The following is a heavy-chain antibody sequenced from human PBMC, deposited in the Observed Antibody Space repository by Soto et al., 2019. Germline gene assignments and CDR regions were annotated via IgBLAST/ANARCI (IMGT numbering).Heavy chain of an antibody. D-gene: IGHD3-16*02. CDR3: ARAYSPHYDYIWGSYRPGAFYYFAY. J-gene: IGHJ4*02. CDR2: IYYSGST. Sequence: PSETLSLTCTVSGGSTSSYYWSWIRQPPGKGLEWIGYIYYSGSTNYNPSLKSRVTISVDTSKNQFSLKLSSVTAADTAVYYCARAYSPHYDYIWGSYRPGAFYYFAYWGQGTLVTVSS. CDR1: GGSTSSYY. V-gene: IGHV4-59*01.